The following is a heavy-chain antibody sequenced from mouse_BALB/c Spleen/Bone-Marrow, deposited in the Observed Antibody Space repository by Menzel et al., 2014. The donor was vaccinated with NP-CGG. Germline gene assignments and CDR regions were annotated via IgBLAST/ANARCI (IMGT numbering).Heavy chain of an antibody. V-gene: IGHV14-3*02. CDR2: IDPANGNT. J-gene: IGHJ3*01. Sequence: EVQLQQSGAELVKPGASVKLSCTASGFNIKDTYMHWVKQRPEQGLEWIGRIDPANGNTKYDPKFQGKATITADTSSNTAYLQLSSLTSEDTAVYYCAAYYXXXSYGFAYWGQGTLVTVSA. CDR3: AAYYXXXSYGFAY. D-gene: IGHD1-1*01. CDR1: GFNIKDTY.